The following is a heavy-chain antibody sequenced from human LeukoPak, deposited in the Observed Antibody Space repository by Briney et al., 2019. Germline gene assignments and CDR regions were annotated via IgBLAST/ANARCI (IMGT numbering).Heavy chain of an antibody. Sequence: ASVKVSCKASGYTFTGYYMHWVRQAPGQGLEWMGWINPNSGGTNYAQKFQGRVTMTRDTSISTAYMELSRLRSDDTAVYYCAKGYVPRTYYYGSGSLMDVWGKGTTVTVSS. CDR2: INPNSGGT. V-gene: IGHV1-2*02. D-gene: IGHD3-10*01. J-gene: IGHJ6*04. CDR3: AKGYVPRTYYYGSGSLMDV. CDR1: GYTFTGYY.